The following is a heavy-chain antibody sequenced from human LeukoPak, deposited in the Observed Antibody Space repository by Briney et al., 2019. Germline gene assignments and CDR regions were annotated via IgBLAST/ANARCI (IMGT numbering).Heavy chain of an antibody. CDR2: IYPGDSDT. CDR1: GYSFTSYW. Sequence: GESLKISFKGSGYSFTSYWIGWVRQMPGKGLEWMGIIYPGDSDTRYSPSFQGQVTISADKSISTAYLQWSSLKASDTAMYYCARQSPDYDILTGYYPGFDPWGQGTLVTVSS. D-gene: IGHD3-9*01. CDR3: ARQSPDYDILTGYYPGFDP. V-gene: IGHV5-51*01. J-gene: IGHJ5*02.